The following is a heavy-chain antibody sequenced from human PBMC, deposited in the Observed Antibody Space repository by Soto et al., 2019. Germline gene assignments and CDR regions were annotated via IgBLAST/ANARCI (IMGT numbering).Heavy chain of an antibody. Sequence: PSETLSLTCTVSGGSISSSSYYWGWIRQPPGKGLEWIGSIYYSGSTYYNPSLKSRVTISVDTSKNQFSLKLSSVTAADTAVYYCARGGRDGYNGRGWFDPWGQGTLVTVSS. CDR2: IYYSGST. CDR1: GGSISSSSYY. D-gene: IGHD2-21*01. J-gene: IGHJ5*02. V-gene: IGHV4-39*01. CDR3: ARGGRDGYNGRGWFDP.